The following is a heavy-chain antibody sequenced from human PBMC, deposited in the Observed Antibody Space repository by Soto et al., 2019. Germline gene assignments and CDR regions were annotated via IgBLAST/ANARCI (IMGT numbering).Heavy chain of an antibody. CDR1: GGTFTDYT. CDR2: IIPVLDLC. V-gene: IGHV1-69*02. CDR3: AKKLGPSAFDL. D-gene: IGHD1-26*01. J-gene: IGHJ2*01. Sequence: QVQLVQSGAEVKKPGSSVKVSCKASGGTFTDYTITWVRQAPGQGLEWMGRIIPVLDLCNYAQKFQGRVTITADKSTTTSYMELSGLTSEDTAVYYCAKKLGPSAFDLWGRGTLVTVSS.